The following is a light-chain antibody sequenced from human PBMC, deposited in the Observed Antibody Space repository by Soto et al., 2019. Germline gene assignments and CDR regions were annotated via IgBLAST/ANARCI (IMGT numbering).Light chain of an antibody. CDR1: QSVSGF. Sequence: ESELTQSRATLSLSTEERATLSCRASQSVSGFLAWYQQKPGQAPRLLIYDASSRASGIPARFSGSGSGTDFTLTISSLEPEDFAVYYCQQRINWPLTFGGGTKVDI. J-gene: IGKJ4*01. CDR3: QQRINWPLT. V-gene: IGKV3-11*01. CDR2: DAS.